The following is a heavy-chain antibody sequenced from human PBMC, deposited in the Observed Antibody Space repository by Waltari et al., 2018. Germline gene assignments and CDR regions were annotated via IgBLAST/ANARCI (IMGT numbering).Heavy chain of an antibody. CDR1: GGSLRRGSY. CDR2: VSQSGST. J-gene: IGHJ3*02. Sequence: QVQLQQSGPGQVKPSETLSLTCAVSGGSLRRGSYWGWIRQPLGKGLEWIGSVSQSGSTYYNPSLKSRVTISIHMSKHQFSLELRSVTAADTAVYFCASDLGGTAVATDAFDIWGQGTMVIVSS. CDR3: ASDLGGTAVATDAFDI. D-gene: IGHD6-19*01. V-gene: IGHV4-38-2*01.